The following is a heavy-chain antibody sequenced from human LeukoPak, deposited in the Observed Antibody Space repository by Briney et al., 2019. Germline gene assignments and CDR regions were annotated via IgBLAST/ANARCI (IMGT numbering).Heavy chain of an antibody. V-gene: IGHV1-46*01. CDR3: ARGQGSYYDFWSGSQGGVYNWFDP. CDR2: INPSGGST. J-gene: IGHJ5*02. CDR1: GYTFTSYY. D-gene: IGHD3-3*01. Sequence: ASVKVSCKASGYTFTSYYMHWVRQAPGQGLEWMGIINPSGGSTSYAQKFQGRVTMTRNTSISTAYMELSSLRSEDTAVYYCARGQGSYYDFWSGSQGGVYNWFDPWGQGTLVTVSS.